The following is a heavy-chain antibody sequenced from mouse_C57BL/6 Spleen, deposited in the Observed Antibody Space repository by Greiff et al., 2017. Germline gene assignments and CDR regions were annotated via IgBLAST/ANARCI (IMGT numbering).Heavy chain of an antibody. V-gene: IGHV1-18*01. CDR1: GYTFTDYN. CDR2: INPNNGGT. D-gene: IGHD1-1*01. CDR3: ARIDTTVVAGYYFDY. Sequence: EVKLVESGPELVKPGASVKIPCKASGYTFTDYNMDWVKQSHGKSLEWIGDINPNNGGTIYNQKFKGKATLTVDKSSSTAYMELRSLTSEDTAVYYCARIDTTVVAGYYFDYWGQGTTLTVSS. J-gene: IGHJ2*01.